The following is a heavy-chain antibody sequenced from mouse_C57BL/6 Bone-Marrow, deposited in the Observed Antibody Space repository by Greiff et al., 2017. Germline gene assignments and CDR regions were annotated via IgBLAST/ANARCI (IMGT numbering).Heavy chain of an antibody. J-gene: IGHJ2*01. D-gene: IGHD2-4*01. CDR2: INPSSGYT. Sequence: QLQQSGAELARPGASVKMTCKASGYTFTSYTMHWVKQRPGQGLEWIGYINPSSGYTKYNQKFKDKATLTADKSSSTAYMQLSSLTSEDSAVYYCASRDDYDYWGQGTTLTVSS. V-gene: IGHV1-4*01. CDR3: ASRDDYDY. CDR1: GYTFTSYT.